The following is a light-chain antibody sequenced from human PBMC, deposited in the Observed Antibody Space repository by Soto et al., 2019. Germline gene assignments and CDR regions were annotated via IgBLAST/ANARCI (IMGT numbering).Light chain of an antibody. Sequence: ESVLTQSPGSLSVSPGDRATLSCRASQSVGNSALAWYQQKPGQAPRLLMYAASNRATGIPDRFSGSGSGTDFTLTISGLEPEDSAAYYCQRHGATFGQGTKVDI. J-gene: IGKJ1*01. CDR3: QRHGAT. CDR2: AAS. V-gene: IGKV3-20*01. CDR1: QSVGNSA.